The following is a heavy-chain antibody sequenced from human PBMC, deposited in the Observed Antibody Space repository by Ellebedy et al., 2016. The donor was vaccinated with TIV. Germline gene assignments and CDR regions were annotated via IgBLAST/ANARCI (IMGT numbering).Heavy chain of an antibody. CDR3: THSGYYYGSGSYRFDY. CDR1: GFTFSSYA. CDR2: ISGSGGST. D-gene: IGHD3-10*01. Sequence: GESLKISCAASGFTFSSYAMSWVRQAPGKGLEWVSAISGSGGSTYYADSVKGRFTISRDNSKNTLYLQMNSLRAEDTAVYYCTHSGYYYGSGSYRFDYWGQGTLVTVSS. J-gene: IGHJ4*02. V-gene: IGHV3-23*01.